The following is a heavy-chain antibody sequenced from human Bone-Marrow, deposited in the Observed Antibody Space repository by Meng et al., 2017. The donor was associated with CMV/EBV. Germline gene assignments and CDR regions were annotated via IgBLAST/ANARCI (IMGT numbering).Heavy chain of an antibody. V-gene: IGHV1-69*04. CDR2: IIPILGIA. CDR3: AREETYYDFRSGYYIRKRGRDGNAFDI. J-gene: IGHJ3*02. CDR1: GGTFSSYT. Sequence: SVNVSCKASGGTFSSYTISGVRQAPCQGLEWMGRIIPILGIANYAQKFQGRVTITADKSTSTAYMELSSLRSEDTAVYYCAREETYYDFRSGYYIRKRGRDGNAFDIWGQGTMVTVSS. D-gene: IGHD3-3*01.